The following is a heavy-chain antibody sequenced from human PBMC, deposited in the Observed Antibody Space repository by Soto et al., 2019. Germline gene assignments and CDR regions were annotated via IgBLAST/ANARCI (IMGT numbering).Heavy chain of an antibody. CDR1: GFTFSDYY. CDR2: ISSSSSYT. Sequence: GGSLRLSCSASGFTFSDYYMSWIRQAPGKGLEWVSYISSSSSYTNYADSVKGRFTISRDNAKNSLYLQMNSLRAEDTAVYYCASSSIMDFWSGYFYWGQGTLVTVSS. J-gene: IGHJ4*02. CDR3: ASSSIMDFWSGYFY. V-gene: IGHV3-11*06. D-gene: IGHD3-3*01.